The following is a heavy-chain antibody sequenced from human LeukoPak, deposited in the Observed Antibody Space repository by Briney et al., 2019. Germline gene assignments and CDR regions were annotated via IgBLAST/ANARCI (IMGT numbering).Heavy chain of an antibody. CDR3: GRGTDAYKLGNI. V-gene: IGHV4-34*01. J-gene: IGHJ4*02. CDR2: SHPSGST. Sequence: PSETLSLTCAVFGGSLSGYYWSWVRQPPGKGLEWIGDSHPSGSTYFNPSLGSRVTISLDTSKNQVSLNLSAVTAADTAVYYCGRGTDAYKLGNIWGQGTLVTVSS. CDR1: GGSLSGYY. D-gene: IGHD5-24*01.